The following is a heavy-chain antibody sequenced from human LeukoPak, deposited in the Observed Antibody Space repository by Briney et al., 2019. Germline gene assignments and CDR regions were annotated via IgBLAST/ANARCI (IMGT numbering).Heavy chain of an antibody. CDR3: ARGLRGSYRFFDY. CDR2: INHSGST. Sequence: SGTLSLTCAVYGGSFSGYYWSWIRQPPRKGLEWIGEINHSGSTNYNPSLKSRVTISVDTSKNQFSLKLSSVTAADTAVYYCARGLRGSYRFFDYWGQGTLVTVSS. V-gene: IGHV4-34*01. D-gene: IGHD1-26*01. CDR1: GGSFSGYY. J-gene: IGHJ4*02.